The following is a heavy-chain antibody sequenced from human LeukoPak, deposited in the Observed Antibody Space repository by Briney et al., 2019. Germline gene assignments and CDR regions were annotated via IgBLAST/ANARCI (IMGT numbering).Heavy chain of an antibody. D-gene: IGHD1-26*01. CDR3: VRDAPEWEIPSDY. J-gene: IGHJ4*02. CDR1: GFTFSNYW. Sequence: GGSLRLSCTASGFTFSNYWMHWVRQVPGKGLVWVSHIGVDGTNTKVADSVKGRFTISRDNAKNTLYLQMNSLKVEDTAMYYCVRDAPEWEIPSDYWGQGTLVTVSS. CDR2: IGVDGTNT. V-gene: IGHV3-74*03.